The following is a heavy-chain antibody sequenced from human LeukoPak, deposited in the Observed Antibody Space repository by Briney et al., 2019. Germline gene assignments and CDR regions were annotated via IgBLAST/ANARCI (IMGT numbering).Heavy chain of an antibody. D-gene: IGHD3-10*01. CDR2: ISSSSSYI. V-gene: IGHV3-21*01. J-gene: IGHJ4*02. CDR1: GFTFSSYS. CDR3: AKDLVRDLWFGES. Sequence: PGGSLRLSCAASGFTFSSYSMNWVRQAPGKGLEWVSSISSSSSYIYYADSVKGRFTISRDNAKNSLYLQMNSLGPEDTAVYYCAKDLVRDLWFGESWGQGTLVTVSS.